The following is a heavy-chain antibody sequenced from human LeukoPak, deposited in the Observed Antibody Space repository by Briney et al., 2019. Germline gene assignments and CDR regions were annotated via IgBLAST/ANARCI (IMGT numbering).Heavy chain of an antibody. J-gene: IGHJ6*02. CDR2: IIPIFGTA. D-gene: IGHD4-23*01. CDR1: GGTFSSYA. CDR3: ARETLGGRGYYYYAMDV. V-gene: IGHV1-69*13. Sequence: GASVKVSCKASGGTFSSYAISWVRQAPGQGLEWMGGIIPIFGTAHYAQKFQGRVTITADESTSTAYMELSSLRSEDTAVYYCARETLGGRGYYYYAMDVWGQGTTVIVSS.